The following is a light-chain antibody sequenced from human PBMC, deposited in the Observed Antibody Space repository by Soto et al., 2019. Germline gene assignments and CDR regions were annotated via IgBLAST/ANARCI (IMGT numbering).Light chain of an antibody. CDR2: DAS. CDR1: QSVSSN. Sequence: EIVLTQSPATLSLSPGERATLSCRASQSVSSNLAWYQQKRGQDPRLLIYDASNRAAGIPARFSGSGSGTDFTLTISGLEPEDFAVYYCQQRSNWPPLTFGGGTKVEIK. V-gene: IGKV3-11*01. J-gene: IGKJ4*01. CDR3: QQRSNWPPLT.